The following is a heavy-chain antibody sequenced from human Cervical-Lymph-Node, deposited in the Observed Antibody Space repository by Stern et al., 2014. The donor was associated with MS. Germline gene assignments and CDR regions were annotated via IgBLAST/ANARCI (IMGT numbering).Heavy chain of an antibody. V-gene: IGHV3-13*01. D-gene: IGHD2-15*01. CDR3: ARGNGYCSGGSCYSFDY. J-gene: IGHJ4*02. CDR1: GSTFSSYD. Sequence: EVQLVESGGGLVQPGGSLRLSCAASGSTFSSYDMHWVRQATGKGLEWVSAIGTAGDTSYPGSVKGRFTISRENAKNSLYLQMNSLRAGDTAVYYCARGNGYCSGGSCYSFDYWGQGTLVTVSS. CDR2: IGTAGDT.